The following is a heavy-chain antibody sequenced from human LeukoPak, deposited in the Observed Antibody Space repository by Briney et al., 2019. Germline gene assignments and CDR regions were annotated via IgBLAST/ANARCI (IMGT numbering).Heavy chain of an antibody. V-gene: IGHV4-39*07. CDR2: IYYSGST. Sequence: NPSETLSLTCTVSGGSISSSSYYWGWLRQPPGKGLEWIGSIYYSGSTYYNPSLKSRVTISVDTSKNQFSLKLSSVTAADTAVYYCARGSVLLWFGIDYWGQGTLVTVSS. D-gene: IGHD3-10*01. CDR1: GGSISSSSYY. CDR3: ARGSVLLWFGIDY. J-gene: IGHJ4*02.